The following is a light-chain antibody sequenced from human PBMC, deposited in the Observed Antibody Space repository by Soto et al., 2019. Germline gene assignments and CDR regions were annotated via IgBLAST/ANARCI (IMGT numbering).Light chain of an antibody. Sequence: QSALTQPPSASGSPGQSVTISCTGTSSDVGGYNSVSWYQQHPGKAPKLMIYEVSKRPSGVPDRLSGSKSGNTASLTVSGLQAEDEADYYCSSYAGSNNHVLGTGTKLTVL. V-gene: IGLV2-8*01. J-gene: IGLJ1*01. CDR1: SSDVGGYNS. CDR2: EVS. CDR3: SSYAGSNNHV.